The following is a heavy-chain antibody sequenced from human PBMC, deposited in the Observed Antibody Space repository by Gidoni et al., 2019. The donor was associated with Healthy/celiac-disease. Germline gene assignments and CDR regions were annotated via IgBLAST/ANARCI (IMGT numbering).Heavy chain of an antibody. J-gene: IGHJ3*02. CDR1: GFPVSRNY. D-gene: IGHD3-3*01. CDR3: AREVTIFGVVTETNAFDI. CDR2: IYSGGST. Sequence: EVQLVETGGGLIQPGGSLRLSCAASGFPVSRNYMSWVRQAPGKGLEWVSVIYSGGSTYYADSVKGRFTISRDNSKNTLYLQMNSLRAEDTAVYYCAREVTIFGVVTETNAFDIWGQGTMVTVSS. V-gene: IGHV3-53*02.